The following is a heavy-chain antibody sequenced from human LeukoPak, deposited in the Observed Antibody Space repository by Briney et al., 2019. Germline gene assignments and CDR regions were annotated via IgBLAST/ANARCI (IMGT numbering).Heavy chain of an antibody. V-gene: IGHV4-59*01. Sequence: SETLSPTCTVSGGSISSYYWSWIRQPPGKGLEWIGYIYYSGSTNYNPSLKSRVTISVDTSKNQFSLKLSSVTAADTAVYYCARSRGSSSWFDYWGQGTLVTVSS. D-gene: IGHD6-13*01. CDR2: IYYSGST. CDR3: ARSRGSSSWFDY. CDR1: GGSISSYY. J-gene: IGHJ4*02.